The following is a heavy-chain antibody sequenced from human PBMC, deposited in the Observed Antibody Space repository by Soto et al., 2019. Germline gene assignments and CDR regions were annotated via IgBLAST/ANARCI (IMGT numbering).Heavy chain of an antibody. CDR1: GYTFSSYA. D-gene: IGHD4-17*01. CDR3: AREDYGDYGVGWFDP. V-gene: IGHV3-30-3*01. Sequence: QVKLVESGGGVVQPGRSLRLSCAASGYTFSSYAMHWVRQAPGKGLEWVAVISYDGSNKYYADSVKGRFTISRDNSKNTLYLQMNSLRAEDTAVYYCAREDYGDYGVGWFDPWGQGTLVTVSS. J-gene: IGHJ5*02. CDR2: ISYDGSNK.